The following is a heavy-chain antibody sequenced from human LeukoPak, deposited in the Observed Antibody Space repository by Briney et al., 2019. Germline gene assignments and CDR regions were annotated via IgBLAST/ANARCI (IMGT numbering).Heavy chain of an antibody. CDR2: MNPNSGNT. J-gene: IGHJ4*02. V-gene: IGHV1-8*01. CDR1: GYTFTSYD. D-gene: IGHD3-10*01. Sequence: ASVKVSCKASGYTFTSYDINWVRQATGQGLEWMGWMNPNSGNTGCAQKFQGRVTMTRNTSISTAYMELSSLRSEDTAVYYCARFPSITMVRGDYWGQGTLVTVSS. CDR3: ARFPSITMVRGDY.